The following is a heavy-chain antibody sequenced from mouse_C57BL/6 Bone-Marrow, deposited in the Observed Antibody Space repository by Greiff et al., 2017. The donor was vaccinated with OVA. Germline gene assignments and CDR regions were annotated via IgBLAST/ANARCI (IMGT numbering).Heavy chain of an antibody. CDR3: ARNPFYYYALVLFDY. J-gene: IGHJ2*01. D-gene: IGHD1-1*01. V-gene: IGHV1-9*01. CDR1: GYTFTGYW. Sequence: QVQLQQSGAELMKPGASVKLSCKATGYTFTGYWIEWVKQRPGHGLEWIGEILPGSGSTTYNEKFKGKATFTADTSSNTAYMQLSSLTTEDSAIYYCARNPFYYYALVLFDYWGQGTTLTVSS. CDR2: ILPGSGST.